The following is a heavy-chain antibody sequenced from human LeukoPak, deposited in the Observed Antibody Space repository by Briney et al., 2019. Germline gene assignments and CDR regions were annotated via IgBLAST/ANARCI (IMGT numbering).Heavy chain of an antibody. CDR1: GFTFSSYW. D-gene: IGHD3-16*01. V-gene: IGHV3-7*04. CDR3: ARGPSSGNALNY. Sequence: PGRSLRLSCAASGFTFSSYWMSWVRQAPGKGLEWVANIKQDGSEKDYVDSVKGRFTISRDNAKKSLYLQMNSLRAEDTAVYYCARGPSSGNALNYWGQGTLVTVSS. J-gene: IGHJ4*02. CDR2: IKQDGSEK.